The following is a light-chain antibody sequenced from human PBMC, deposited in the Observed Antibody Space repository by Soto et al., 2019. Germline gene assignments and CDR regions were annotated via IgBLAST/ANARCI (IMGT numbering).Light chain of an antibody. Sequence: EIVMTPSPDTLSVSPGERATLSCRASQSVGSDLAWYQQKPGQAPRLLIYGASSRATGIPDRFSGSGSGTDFSLTINRLEPEDFAMYYCLQFDVSPLYTFGQGTKVDIK. V-gene: IGKV3-20*01. CDR3: LQFDVSPLYT. J-gene: IGKJ2*01. CDR2: GAS. CDR1: QSVGSD.